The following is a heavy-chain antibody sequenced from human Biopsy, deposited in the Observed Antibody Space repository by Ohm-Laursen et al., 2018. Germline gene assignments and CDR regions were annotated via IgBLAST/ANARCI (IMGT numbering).Heavy chain of an antibody. CDR3: KKVLIPAGTDV. CDR1: GFTVNDHA. J-gene: IGHJ6*02. V-gene: IGHV3-9*01. D-gene: IGHD3-9*01. CDR2: ISWDSGRI. Sequence: SSLRLSCAASGFTVNDHAMHWVRQPPGKGLEWVSGISWDSGRIGYADSVKGRFTVSRNNAKKSLYLEINSLRPGDTALYFFKKVLIPAGTDVWGQGTTVTVSS.